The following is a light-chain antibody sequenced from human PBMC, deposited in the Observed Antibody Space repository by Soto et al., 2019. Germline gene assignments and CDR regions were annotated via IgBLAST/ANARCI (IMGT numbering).Light chain of an antibody. CDR1: QSIGTK. V-gene: IGKV3-15*01. CDR3: QQYSRWVWT. J-gene: IGKJ1*01. CDR2: GAS. Sequence: EIVMTQSPATLSVSPGASATFSFRASQSIGTKLAWYQQRHGQAPRLLMYGASTGATGIPARFSGSRSGTALTITIGSLQSDDCEVYDGQQYSRWVWTFGQGTKVDIK.